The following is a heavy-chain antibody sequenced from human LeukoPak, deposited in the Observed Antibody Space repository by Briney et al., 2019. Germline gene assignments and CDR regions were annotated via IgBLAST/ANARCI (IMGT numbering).Heavy chain of an antibody. V-gene: IGHV3-53*05. D-gene: IGHD6-25*01. CDR2: IYSGGST. J-gene: IGHJ4*02. Sequence: PGGSLRLSCAASGFTVSSNYMSWVRQAPGKGLEWVSVIYSGGSTYYADSVKGRFTISRDNSKNTLYLQMHSLRAEDSALYYCSKARGGGRDLFDYWGQGTLVIVSS. CDR3: SKARGGGRDLFDY. CDR1: GFTVSSNY.